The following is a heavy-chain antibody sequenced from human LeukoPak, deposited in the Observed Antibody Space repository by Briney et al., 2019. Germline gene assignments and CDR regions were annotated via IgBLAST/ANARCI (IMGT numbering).Heavy chain of an antibody. CDR1: GDSISSSPYY. J-gene: IGHJ6*03. V-gene: IGHV4-39*07. CDR2: IYYIGST. Sequence: SETLSLTCTVSGDSISSSPYYWGWVRQPPGKGLEWIGSIYYIGSTHYNPSLKRRVTISVDTSKNQFSLKLSSVTAADTAVYYCARESSTSFRAGTRDYYYYYYMDVWGKGTTVTISS. D-gene: IGHD2-2*01. CDR3: ARESSTSFRAGTRDYYYYYYMDV.